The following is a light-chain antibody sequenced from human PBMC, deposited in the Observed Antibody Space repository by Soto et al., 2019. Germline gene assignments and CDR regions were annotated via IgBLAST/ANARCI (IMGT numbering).Light chain of an antibody. CDR3: SSYTSSRYLV. V-gene: IGLV2-14*01. J-gene: IGLJ2*01. CDR1: STDVGGYNY. CDR2: EVS. Sequence: QSVLTQPASVSGSLGQSITISCTGTSTDVGGYNYVSWYQQHPGKVPKLMIYEVSNRPSGVSDRFSGSKFGNTASLTISGLQAEDEADYYCSSYTSSRYLVFGGGTKLTVL.